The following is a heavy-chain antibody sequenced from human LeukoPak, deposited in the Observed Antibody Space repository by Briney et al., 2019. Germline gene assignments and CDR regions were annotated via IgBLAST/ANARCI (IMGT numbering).Heavy chain of an antibody. CDR2: IYTSGST. CDR3: TRVHLPAIKGAFDI. CDR1: GGSINSFY. V-gene: IGHV4-4*07. J-gene: IGHJ3*02. D-gene: IGHD2-2*01. Sequence: PSETLSLTCTASGGSINSFYWSWIRQPAGKGLEWIGRIYTSGSTNYNPSLKSRVTMSVDTSKNQFSLKLSSVTAADTARYYCTRVHLPAIKGAFDIRGQGATFTVSS.